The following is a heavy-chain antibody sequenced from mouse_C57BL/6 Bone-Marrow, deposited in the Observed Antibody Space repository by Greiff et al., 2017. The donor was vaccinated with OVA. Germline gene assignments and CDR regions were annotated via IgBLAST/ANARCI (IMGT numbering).Heavy chain of an antibody. V-gene: IGHV1-72*01. J-gene: IGHJ4*01. CDR1: GYTFTSYW. Sequence: QVQLKQPGAELVKPGASVKLSCKASGYTFTSYWMHWVKQRPGRGLEWIGRIDPNSGGTKYNEKFKSKATLTVDKPSSTAYMQLSSLTSEDSAVYYCAREGLWYYYAMDYWGQGTSVTVSS. D-gene: IGHD1-1*02. CDR2: IDPNSGGT. CDR3: AREGLWYYYAMDY.